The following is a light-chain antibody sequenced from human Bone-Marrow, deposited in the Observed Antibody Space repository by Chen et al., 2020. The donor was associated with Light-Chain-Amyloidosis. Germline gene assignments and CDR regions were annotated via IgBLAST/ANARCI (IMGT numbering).Light chain of an antibody. J-gene: IGLJ2*01. Sequence: QSVLTHPPSVSGAPGQRVTISCSGSSSNVGAGYDVQWYQQLPETAPKLLIYGNNDRPSGVPDRFSGSKSGTSASLVITGLQAEDEAEYYCQSYDTTLSGSVFGGGTKLTVL. CDR3: QSYDTTLSGSV. CDR1: SSNVGAGYD. V-gene: IGLV1-40*01. CDR2: GNN.